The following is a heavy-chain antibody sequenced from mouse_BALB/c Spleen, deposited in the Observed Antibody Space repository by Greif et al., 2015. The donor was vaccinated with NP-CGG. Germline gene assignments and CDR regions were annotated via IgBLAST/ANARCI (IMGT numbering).Heavy chain of an antibody. CDR3: SRHKDYRYSYYYAMDY. V-gene: IGHV5-9*02. D-gene: IGHD2-14*01. CDR2: ISSGGSYT. J-gene: IGHJ4*01. CDR1: GFAFSSYD. Sequence: EVQVVESGGGLVKPGGSLKLSCAASGFAFSSYDMSWVRQTPEKRLEWVATISSGGSYTYYPDSVKGRFTISRDNARNTLYLQMGSLRSEGTSLYYCSRHKDYRYSYYYAMDYWGQGTSFTVTS.